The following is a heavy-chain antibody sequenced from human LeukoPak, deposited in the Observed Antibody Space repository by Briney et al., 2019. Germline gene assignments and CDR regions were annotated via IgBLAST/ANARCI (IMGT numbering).Heavy chain of an antibody. CDR2: IIPIFGTT. D-gene: IGHD2/OR15-2a*01. J-gene: IGHJ6*03. V-gene: IGHV1-69*13. CDR1: GGTFSSYA. CDR3: ARGIRLPLDYYYYMDV. Sequence: SVKVSCKASGGTFSSYAISWVRQAPGQGLEWMGGIIPIFGTTNYAQKFQGRVTITADESTSTAHMELSSLRSEDTAVYYCARGIRLPLDYYYYMDVWGKGTTVTVSS.